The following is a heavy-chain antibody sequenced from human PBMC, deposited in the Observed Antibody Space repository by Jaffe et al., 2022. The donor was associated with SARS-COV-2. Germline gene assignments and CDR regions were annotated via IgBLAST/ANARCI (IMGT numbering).Heavy chain of an antibody. Sequence: EVQLVESGGGLVQPGRSLRLSCAASGFTFDDYAMHWVRQAPGKGLEWVSGISWNSGSIGYADSVKGRFTISRDNAKNSLYLQMNSLRAEDTALYYCAKGSLGGYYFDYWGQGTLVTVSS. V-gene: IGHV3-9*01. CDR3: AKGSLGGYYFDY. J-gene: IGHJ4*02. CDR2: ISWNSGSI. CDR1: GFTFDDYA.